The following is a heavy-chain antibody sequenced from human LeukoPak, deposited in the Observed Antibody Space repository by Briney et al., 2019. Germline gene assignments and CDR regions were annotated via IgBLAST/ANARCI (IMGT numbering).Heavy chain of an antibody. CDR2: IYHSGST. CDR3: DTDRVVLAAKVRYFFAY. V-gene: IGHV4-38-2*02. CDR1: GYSISSGYY. Sequence: SETLSLTCTVSGYSISSGYYWCWIRPPPGKGLEWIGIIYHSGSTYYNASLKSRVTISVDTSKNQLCLKLSSGTAADTAGYYCDTDRVVLAAKVRYFFAYWGQGTLVTVSS. J-gene: IGHJ4*02. D-gene: IGHD2-15*01.